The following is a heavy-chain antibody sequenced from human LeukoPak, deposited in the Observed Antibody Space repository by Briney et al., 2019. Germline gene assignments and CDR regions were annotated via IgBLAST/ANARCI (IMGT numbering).Heavy chain of an antibody. CDR3: ASQTRAAVGGTQ. V-gene: IGHV3-7*01. J-gene: IGHJ4*02. CDR1: GFTFSSYW. D-gene: IGHD1-26*01. Sequence: PGGSLRLSCAAAGFTFSSYWMSWVRQAPGKGLEWVANIKQDGSEKYYVDSVKGRFTISRDSAKNSLYLQMDSLRGEDTAMYYCASQTRAAVGGTQWGQGTLVTVSS. CDR2: IKQDGSEK.